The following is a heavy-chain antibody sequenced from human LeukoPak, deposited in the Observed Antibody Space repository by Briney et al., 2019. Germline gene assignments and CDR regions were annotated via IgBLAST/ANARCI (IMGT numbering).Heavy chain of an antibody. V-gene: IGHV4-34*01. CDR3: ARGPVRITMIVVVRGSYGMDV. CDR2: INHSGST. Sequence: PSETLSLTCAVYGGSFSGYYWSWIRQPPGKGLEWIGEINHSGSTNYNPSLKSRVTISVDTSKNQFSLKLSSVTAADTAVYYCARGPVRITMIVVVRGSYGMDVWGQGTTVTVSS. D-gene: IGHD3-22*01. CDR1: GGSFSGYY. J-gene: IGHJ6*02.